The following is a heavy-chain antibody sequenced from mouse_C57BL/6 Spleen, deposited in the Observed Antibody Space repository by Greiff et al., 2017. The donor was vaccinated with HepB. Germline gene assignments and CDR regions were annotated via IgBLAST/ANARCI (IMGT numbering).Heavy chain of an antibody. CDR3: ARHRKYDYNGGYFDY. V-gene: IGHV5-6*01. CDR1: GFTFSSYG. Sequence: EVKLVESGGDLVKPGGSLKLSCAASGFTFSSYGMSWVRQTPDKRLEWVATISSGGSYTYYPDSVKGRFTISRDNAKNTLYLQMSSLKSEDTAMYYCARHRKYDYNGGYFDYWGQGTTLTVSS. CDR2: ISSGGSYT. D-gene: IGHD2-4*01. J-gene: IGHJ2*01.